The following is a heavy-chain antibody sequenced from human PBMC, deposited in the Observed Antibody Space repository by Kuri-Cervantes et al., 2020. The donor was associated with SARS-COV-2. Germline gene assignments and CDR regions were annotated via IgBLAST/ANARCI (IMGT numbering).Heavy chain of an antibody. V-gene: IGHV4-59*01. CDR3: ARDRCSVTNCYTGDAFDI. CDR2: FCYSGRT. Sequence: SETLSLTCTVSGGSITDYDWSWLRQSPGKGLEWIGYFCYSGRTNYNPSLEGRVTISVDTSKSQVSLRLTSVTAADTAVYFCARDRCSVTNCYTGDAFDIWGQGRMVTVSS. J-gene: IGHJ3*02. D-gene: IGHD2-2*02. CDR1: GGSITDYD.